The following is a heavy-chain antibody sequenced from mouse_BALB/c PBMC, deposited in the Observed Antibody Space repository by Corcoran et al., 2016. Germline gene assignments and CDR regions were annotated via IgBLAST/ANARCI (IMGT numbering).Heavy chain of an antibody. CDR3: ARRKTVRGIWYFDY. J-gene: IGHJ2*01. V-gene: IGHV8-8*01. Sequence: QVTLRESGPALVKPTQTLTLTCTFSGFSLSTSGMCVSWIRQPPGKALEWLALIDWDDDKYYSTSLKTRLTISKDTSKNQVVLTMTNMDPVDTATYYCARRKTVRGIWYFDYWGQGTLVTVSS. CDR2: IDWDDDK. D-gene: IGHD1-1*01. CDR1: GFSLSTSGMC.